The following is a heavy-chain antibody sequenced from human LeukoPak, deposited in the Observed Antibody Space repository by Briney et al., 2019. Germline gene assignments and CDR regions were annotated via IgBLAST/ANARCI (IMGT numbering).Heavy chain of an antibody. J-gene: IGHJ4*02. V-gene: IGHV4-59*01. CDR2: IYYSGST. D-gene: IGHD3-16*01. Sequence: SETLSLTCTVSGGSISSYYWSWIRQPPGKGLEWIGYIYYSGSTNYNPSLKSRVTISVDTSKNQFSLKLSSVTAADTAVYYCARVSDQSDYEGAYYFDYWGQGTLVTVSS. CDR3: ARVSDQSDYEGAYYFDY. CDR1: GGSISSYY.